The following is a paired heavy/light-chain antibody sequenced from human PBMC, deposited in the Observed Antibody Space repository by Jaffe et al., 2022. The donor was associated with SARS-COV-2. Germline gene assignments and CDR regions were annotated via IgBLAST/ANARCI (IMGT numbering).Light chain of an antibody. CDR3: QQSYSTPLT. Sequence: DIQMTQSPSSLSASVGDRVTITCRASQSVSSYLNWYQHKPGKAPKLLMYAASSLQSGVPSRFSGSGSGTDFTLTISSLQPEDFATYYCQQSYSTPLTFGGGTKVEIK. J-gene: IGKJ4*01. CDR2: AAS. CDR1: QSVSSY. V-gene: IGKV1-39*01.
Heavy chain of an antibody. J-gene: IGHJ4*02. CDR2: TFYSGTT. V-gene: IGHV4-31*03. CDR1: GGSVSSGGFY. Sequence: QVQLQESGPGLVKPSETLALTCTVSGGSVSSGGFYWSWIRQHPGKGLEWIGYTFYSGTTYYNPSLKSRVVISGDTSKNQFSLKVRSVTAADTAVYYCARVPSGLHCSFDCDGDYWGQGILVTVSS. D-gene: IGHD3-9*01. CDR3: ARVPSGLHCSFDCDGDY.